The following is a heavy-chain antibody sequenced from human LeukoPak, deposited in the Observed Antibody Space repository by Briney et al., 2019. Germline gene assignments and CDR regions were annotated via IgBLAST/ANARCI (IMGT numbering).Heavy chain of an antibody. CDR1: GYTFTNFY. D-gene: IGHD3-16*01. J-gene: IGHJ4*02. CDR3: ATGNGDYVSRFDS. CDR2: NNPNSGDT. Sequence: GASVNVSCKASGYTFTNFYIHWVRQAPGQGLEWMGWNNPNSGDTNYAQRFQGRVTMTRDTSISTAYMEVSRLTSDDTAIYYCATGNGDYVSRFDSWGQGTLVTVYS. V-gene: IGHV1-2*02.